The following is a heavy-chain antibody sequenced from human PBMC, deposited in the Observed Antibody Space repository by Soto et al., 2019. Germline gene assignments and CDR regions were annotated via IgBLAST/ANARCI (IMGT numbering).Heavy chain of an antibody. D-gene: IGHD5-12*01. Sequence: QVQLVESGGGVVQPGRSLRLSCAASGFTFSSYAMHWVRQAPGKGLEWVAVISYDGSNKYYADSVKGRFTISRDNSKNTLYLQMNSRRAEDTAVYYCARYEVFRVAKGYYYYYGMDVWGQGTTVTVSS. CDR3: ARYEVFRVAKGYYYYYGMDV. V-gene: IGHV3-30-3*01. J-gene: IGHJ6*02. CDR2: ISYDGSNK. CDR1: GFTFSSYA.